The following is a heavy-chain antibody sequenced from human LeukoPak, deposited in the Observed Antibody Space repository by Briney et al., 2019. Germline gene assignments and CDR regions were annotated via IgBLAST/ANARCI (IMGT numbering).Heavy chain of an antibody. Sequence: GASVKVSCKSSGGTFSSYAISWVRQAPGQGLEWIGGIIPIFGTANYAQKFQGRVTINTDESTSTAYMELSSLRSEDTAVYYCARSGYCSGGSCQAGFDPWGQGTLVTVSS. CDR2: IIPIFGTA. CDR1: GGTFSSYA. V-gene: IGHV1-69*05. CDR3: ARSGYCSGGSCQAGFDP. J-gene: IGHJ5*02. D-gene: IGHD2-15*01.